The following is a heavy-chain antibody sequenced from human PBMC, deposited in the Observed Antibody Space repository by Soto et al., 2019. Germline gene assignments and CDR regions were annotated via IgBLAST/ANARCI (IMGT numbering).Heavy chain of an antibody. D-gene: IGHD2-2*01. Sequence: ASVKVSCKASGYTFTSYDINWVRQATGQGLEWMGWMNPNSGNTGYAQKFQGRVTMTRNTSISTAYMELSSLRSEDTAVYYCARYPYYYYGMDVWGQGPTVTVYS. CDR3: ARYPYYYYGMDV. J-gene: IGHJ6*02. CDR2: MNPNSGNT. V-gene: IGHV1-8*01. CDR1: GYTFTSYD.